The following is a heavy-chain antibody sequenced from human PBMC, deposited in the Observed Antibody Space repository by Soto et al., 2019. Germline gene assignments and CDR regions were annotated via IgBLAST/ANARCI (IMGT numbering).Heavy chain of an antibody. D-gene: IGHD3-3*01. Sequence: ASVKVSCKASGYTFTSYGISWVRQAPGQGLEWMGWISAYNGNTNYAQKLQGRVTMTTDTSTSTAYMELRSLRSDDTAVYYCARTPTYDFWSGYYTGPFDYWGQGTQVTVSS. CDR1: GYTFTSYG. J-gene: IGHJ4*02. CDR3: ARTPTYDFWSGYYTGPFDY. CDR2: ISAYNGNT. V-gene: IGHV1-18*01.